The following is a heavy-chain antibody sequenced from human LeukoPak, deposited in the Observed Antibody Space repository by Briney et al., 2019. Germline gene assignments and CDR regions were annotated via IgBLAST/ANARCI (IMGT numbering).Heavy chain of an antibody. D-gene: IGHD5-12*01. Sequence: SDTLSLTCAVSGYSISSCYYRGWLREPPERREELIGSIYHSGSTYYNQSLKSRVTITIDTSTNQSSLKLSSLTAADTAVYYCASTPRWLRGLIPDYWGQGTLVTVSS. CDR3: ASTPRWLRGLIPDY. CDR1: GYSISSCYY. CDR2: IYHSGST. V-gene: IGHV4-38-2*01. J-gene: IGHJ4*02.